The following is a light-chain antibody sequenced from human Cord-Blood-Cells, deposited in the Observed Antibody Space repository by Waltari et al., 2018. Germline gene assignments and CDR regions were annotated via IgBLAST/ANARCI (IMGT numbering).Light chain of an antibody. CDR1: QSVLYSSNNKNY. Sequence: DIVMTQSPASLAVSLGGRATINCKPSQSVLYSSNNKNYLAWYQQKPGQPPKLLIYWASTRESGVPDRFSGSGSGTDFTLTISSLQAEDVAVYYCQQYYSTPYTFGQGTKLEIK. CDR2: WAS. V-gene: IGKV4-1*01. CDR3: QQYYSTPYT. J-gene: IGKJ2*01.